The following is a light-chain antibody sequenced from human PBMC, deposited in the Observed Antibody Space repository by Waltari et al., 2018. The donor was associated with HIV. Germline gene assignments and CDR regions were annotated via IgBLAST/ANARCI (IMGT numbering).Light chain of an antibody. CDR2: KDS. Sequence: SYQLTQPPSVSVSPGQPATVPCSGDVLARDYTSWYQQKAGQVPVLLIDKDSERPSGIPERFSGSSSGTTVTLAIFGVQPEDEADYYCQPSDTNGTYVFGSGTKVTVL. V-gene: IGLV3-25*03. CDR3: QPSDTNGTYV. CDR1: VLARDY. J-gene: IGLJ1*01.